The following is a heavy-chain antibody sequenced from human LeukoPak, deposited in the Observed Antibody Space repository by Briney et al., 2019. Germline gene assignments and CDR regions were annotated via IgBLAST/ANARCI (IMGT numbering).Heavy chain of an antibody. Sequence: GGSLRLSCAASGFTFSSYAMSWVRQAPGKGLEWVSAISGSGGSTYYADSVKGRFTISRDNSKNTLYLQMNSLRAEDTAVYYCARDATMVRGVTGGFDYWGQGTLVTVSS. CDR3: ARDATMVRGVTGGFDY. D-gene: IGHD3-10*01. CDR2: ISGSGGST. J-gene: IGHJ4*02. CDR1: GFTFSSYA. V-gene: IGHV3-23*01.